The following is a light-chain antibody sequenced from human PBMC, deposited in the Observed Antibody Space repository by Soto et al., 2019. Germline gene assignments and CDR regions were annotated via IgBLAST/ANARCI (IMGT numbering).Light chain of an antibody. CDR3: AAWDDNLNGLV. CDR2: WNN. J-gene: IGLJ2*01. V-gene: IGLV1-47*01. Sequence: QSVLTQPPSASGTPGQRVTISCSGSSSNIGSNYVYWYQQVPGAAPKLLIYWNNHRPSGVPDRFSGSKSGTSVSLAISGLRSEDEADYYCAAWDDNLNGLVFGGGTKLTVL. CDR1: SSNIGSNY.